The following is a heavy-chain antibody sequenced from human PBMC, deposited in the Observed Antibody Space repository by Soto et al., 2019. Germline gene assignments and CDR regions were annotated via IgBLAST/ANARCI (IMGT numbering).Heavy chain of an antibody. CDR2: IYTSGST. CDR3: ARDTERPDIVVVPAAIEQSVSQPGVFDP. D-gene: IGHD2-2*02. V-gene: IGHV4-4*07. J-gene: IGHJ5*02. CDR1: GGSISSYY. Sequence: SETLSLTCTVSGGSISSYYWSWIRQPAGKGLEWIGRIYTSGSTNYNPSLKSRVTMSVDTSKNQFSLKLSSVTAADTAVYYCARDTERPDIVVVPAAIEQSVSQPGVFDPRGQGTLVTVSS.